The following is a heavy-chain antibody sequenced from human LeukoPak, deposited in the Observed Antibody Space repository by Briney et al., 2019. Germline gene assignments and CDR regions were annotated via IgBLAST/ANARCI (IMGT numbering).Heavy chain of an antibody. Sequence: GGSLRLSCTVSGFTVSSNSMSWVRQALGKGLEWVSFIYSAGSTHYSDSVKGRFTISIDNSKNTLYLQMNSLRAEDTAVYYCAELGITMIGGVWGKGTTVTISS. CDR1: GFTVSSNS. CDR2: IYSAGST. D-gene: IGHD3-10*02. CDR3: AELGITMIGGV. J-gene: IGHJ6*04. V-gene: IGHV3-53*01.